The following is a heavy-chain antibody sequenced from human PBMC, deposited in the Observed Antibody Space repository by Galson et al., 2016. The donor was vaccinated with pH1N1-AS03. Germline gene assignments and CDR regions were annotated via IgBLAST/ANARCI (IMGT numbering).Heavy chain of an antibody. J-gene: IGHJ4*02. CDR2: ISGNGFST. V-gene: IGHV3-64*01. Sequence: SLRLSCAASGFTFSSYAMFWVRQAPGKGLEYASAISGNGFSTYYASSVKDRFTISGDNSKNTLFLQMGSLRPEDMAVYYCARGPVSYSNYWFPPPDYWGQGTLVTVSS. D-gene: IGHD6-13*01. CDR3: ARGPVSYSNYWFPPPDY. CDR1: GFTFSSYA.